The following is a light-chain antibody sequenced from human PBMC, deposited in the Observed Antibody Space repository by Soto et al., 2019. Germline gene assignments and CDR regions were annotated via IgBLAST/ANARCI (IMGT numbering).Light chain of an antibody. CDR3: CSYAGSYTYV. V-gene: IGLV2-11*01. Sequence: QSVLTQPRSVSGSPGQSVTISCTGTSSDIGGYNYVSWYQQHPGKAPKLIIFDVSERPSGVPARFSGSKSGNTASPTISGLQADDEADYYCCSYAGSYTYVFGSGTKVTVL. CDR2: DVS. CDR1: SSDIGGYNY. J-gene: IGLJ1*01.